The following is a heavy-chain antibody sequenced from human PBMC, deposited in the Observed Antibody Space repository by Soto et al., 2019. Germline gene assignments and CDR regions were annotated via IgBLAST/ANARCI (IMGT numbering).Heavy chain of an antibody. D-gene: IGHD1-26*01. Sequence: KLVQSGAEATKPGASVKVSCQTSGYTFFSYAITWVRQAPGQGLEWMGWVSGYNGHTNYAQKFQERVTMTRDISTTTVFMEVRNLRSDDTAVYYCARFLGPTSSESWVDPWGQGTLVTVSS. V-gene: IGHV1-18*01. CDR3: ARFLGPTSSESWVDP. J-gene: IGHJ5*02. CDR2: VSGYNGHT. CDR1: GYTFFSYA.